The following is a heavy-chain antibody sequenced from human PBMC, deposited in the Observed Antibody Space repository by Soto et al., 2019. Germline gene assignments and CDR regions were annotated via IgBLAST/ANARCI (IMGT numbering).Heavy chain of an antibody. CDR1: GGSISSGGYY. V-gene: IGHV4-31*03. J-gene: IGHJ4*02. Sequence: QVQLQESGPGLVKPSQTLSLTCTVSGGSISSGGYYWSWIRQHPGKGLEWIGYIYHSGSTYYNPSLKSRVTISVDTFKNQFSLELISVTAADTAVYYCARTPWYTVVTPAEFDYWGQGTLVTVSS. CDR2: IYHSGST. CDR3: ARTPWYTVVTPAEFDY. D-gene: IGHD2-2*01.